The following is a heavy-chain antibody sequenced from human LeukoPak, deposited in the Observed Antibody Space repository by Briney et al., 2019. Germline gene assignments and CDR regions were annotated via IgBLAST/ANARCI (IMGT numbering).Heavy chain of an antibody. CDR2: IYYSGST. Sequence: PSETLSLTCTVSGGSISSYYWSWIRQPPGKGLEWIGYIYYSGSTNYNPSLKSRVTMSVDTSKNQFSLKLSSVTAADTAVYYCATGRDADSARGYYDMDVWGQGTTVTVSS. V-gene: IGHV4-59*12. J-gene: IGHJ6*02. CDR1: GGSISSYY. CDR3: ATGRDADSARGYYDMDV. D-gene: IGHD5-24*01.